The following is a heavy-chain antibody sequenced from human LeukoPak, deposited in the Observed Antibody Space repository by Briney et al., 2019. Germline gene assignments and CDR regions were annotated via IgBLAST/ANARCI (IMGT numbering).Heavy chain of an antibody. CDR3: ARGGFYCGDDCYVDY. CDR2: INRSGST. Sequence: SETLSLTCAVYGGSLSYYYWSWIRHPPEKGLEWIGEINRSGSTNYNPSLKSRVSISVDTSKNQFSLKLSSVTAADTAVYYCARGGFYCGDDCYVDYWGQGTLVTVSS. J-gene: IGHJ4*02. V-gene: IGHV4-34*01. CDR1: GGSLSYYY. D-gene: IGHD2-21*02.